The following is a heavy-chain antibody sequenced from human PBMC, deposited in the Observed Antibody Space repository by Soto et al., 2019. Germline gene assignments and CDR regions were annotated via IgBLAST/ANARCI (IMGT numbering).Heavy chain of an antibody. D-gene: IGHD6-13*01. Sequence: ASVKVSCKACGYTFTSYYMHWVRQAPGQGLEWMGIINPSGGSTSNAQKFQGRVTMTRDTSTSTVYMELSSLRSEDTAVYYCARVSSWSCFDYWGQGTLVTVSS. V-gene: IGHV1-46*01. CDR2: INPSGGST. J-gene: IGHJ4*02. CDR3: ARVSSWSCFDY. CDR1: GYTFTSYY.